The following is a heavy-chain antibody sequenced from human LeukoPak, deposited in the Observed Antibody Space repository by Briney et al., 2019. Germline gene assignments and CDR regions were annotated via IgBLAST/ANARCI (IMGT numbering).Heavy chain of an antibody. CDR1: GGSISSGGYY. CDR2: IYHSGST. Sequence: SETLSLTCTVSGGSISSGGYYWSWIRQPPGKGLEWIGYIYHSGSTYYTPSLKSRVTISVDTSKNHFSPSLTSVTAADTAVYYCARAGITWPHYYFDYWGQGTLVTVSS. J-gene: IGHJ4*02. CDR3: ARAGITWPHYYFDY. V-gene: IGHV4-30-2*01.